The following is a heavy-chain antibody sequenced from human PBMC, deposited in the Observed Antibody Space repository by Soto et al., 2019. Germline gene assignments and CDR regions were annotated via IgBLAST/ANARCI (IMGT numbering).Heavy chain of an antibody. CDR1: GFTFSTCT. Sequence: EVHLVESGGGLVKPGGSLRLSCAVSGFTFSTCTMNWVRQAPGKGLEWVSSISPSTSHIYYADSVKGRFTISRDNAKNSLFLKMNNLRAEDTAVYYCSVCSGGACHQNYGMDVWGQGTTVTVSS. CDR3: SVCSGGACHQNYGMDV. D-gene: IGHD2-15*01. V-gene: IGHV3-21*01. J-gene: IGHJ6*02. CDR2: ISPSTSHI.